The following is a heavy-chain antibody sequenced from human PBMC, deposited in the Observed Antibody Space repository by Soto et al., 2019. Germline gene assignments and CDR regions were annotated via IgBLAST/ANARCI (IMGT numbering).Heavy chain of an antibody. CDR1: GFTFSNYW. CDR3: ARDAYGDLHYYGMDV. CDR2: IKLDGSEK. V-gene: IGHV3-7*01. Sequence: GSLRLSCASSGFTFSNYWMSWVRQAPGKGLEWVANIKLDGSEKYYADSVKGRFTLSRDNAKNSLYLQMSSLRAEDTAVYYCARDAYGDLHYYGMDVWGQGTTVTVSS. J-gene: IGHJ6*02. D-gene: IGHD4-17*01.